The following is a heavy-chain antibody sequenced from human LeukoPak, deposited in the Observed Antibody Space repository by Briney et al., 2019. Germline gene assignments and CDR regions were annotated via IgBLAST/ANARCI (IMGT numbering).Heavy chain of an antibody. CDR3: AREGNVDTAMAAAY. V-gene: IGHV3-53*01. D-gene: IGHD5-18*01. CDR1: GFTVSSNY. J-gene: IGHJ4*02. Sequence: PGGSLRLSCAASGFTVSSNYMSWVRQAPGKGLEWVSVIYSGGSTYYADSVKGRFTISRDNSKNTLYLQMNSLRAEDTAVYYCAREGNVDTAMAAAYWGQGTLVTVSS. CDR2: IYSGGST.